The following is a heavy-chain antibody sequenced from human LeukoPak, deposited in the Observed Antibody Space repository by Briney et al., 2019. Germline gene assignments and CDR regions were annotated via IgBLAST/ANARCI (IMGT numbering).Heavy chain of an antibody. V-gene: IGHV4-34*01. CDR3: ARGFPRTYYYDSSGYYRNFNYYYGMDV. J-gene: IGHJ6*02. D-gene: IGHD3-22*01. Sequence: SETLSLTCAVYGGSFSGYYWSWVRQPPGKGLEWIGEINHSGSTKYNPSLKSGVTISVDTSKNQFSLKLSSVTAADTAVYYCARGFPRTYYYDSSGYYRNFNYYYGMDVWGQGTTVTVSS. CDR2: INHSGST. CDR1: GGSFSGYY.